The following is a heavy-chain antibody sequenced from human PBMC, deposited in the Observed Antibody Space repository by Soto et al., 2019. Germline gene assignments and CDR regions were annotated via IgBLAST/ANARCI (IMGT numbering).Heavy chain of an antibody. CDR3: ARGGQQLVYFDY. Sequence: QVQLQESGPGLVKPSGTLSLTCAVSGGSIRSRHWWSWVRQTPGKGLEWIGEIFHSGSTNYNPSLKSRVTISVDTSKNQFSLKLNSVTAADTGVYYCARGGQQLVYFDYWGQGTLVIVSS. CDR2: IFHSGST. J-gene: IGHJ4*02. V-gene: IGHV4-4*02. D-gene: IGHD6-13*01. CDR1: GGSIRSRHW.